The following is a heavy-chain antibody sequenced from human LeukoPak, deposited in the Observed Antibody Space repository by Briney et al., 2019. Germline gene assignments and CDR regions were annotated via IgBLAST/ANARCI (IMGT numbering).Heavy chain of an antibody. D-gene: IGHD6-19*01. J-gene: IGHJ4*02. Sequence: SETLSLTCTVSGGSISSSSYYWGWIRQPPGKGLEWIGSIYYSGSTYYNPSLKSRVTISVDTSKNQFSLKLSSVTAADTAVYYCARSYSSGWYLDYWGQGTLVTVSP. V-gene: IGHV4-39*01. CDR2: IYYSGST. CDR3: ARSYSSGWYLDY. CDR1: GGSISSSSYY.